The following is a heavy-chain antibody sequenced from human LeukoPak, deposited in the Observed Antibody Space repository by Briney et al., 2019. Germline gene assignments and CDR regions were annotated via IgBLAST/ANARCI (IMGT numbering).Heavy chain of an antibody. Sequence: GRSLRLSCAASGFSYSTFGMHWARRAPGKGLEWVAVIWNDGSKKFYAESVKGRFTISRDNSQNTLYLQMNRLRAEDTAVYYCGRDSLGGDYWGQGTLVTVSS. CDR1: GFSYSTFG. D-gene: IGHD3-16*01. V-gene: IGHV3-33*08. CDR3: GRDSLGGDY. J-gene: IGHJ4*02. CDR2: IWNDGSKK.